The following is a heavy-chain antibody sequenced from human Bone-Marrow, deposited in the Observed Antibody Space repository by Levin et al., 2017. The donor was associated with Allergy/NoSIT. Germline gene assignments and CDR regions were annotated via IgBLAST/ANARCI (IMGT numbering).Heavy chain of an antibody. Sequence: PGESLKISCKASGYTFTDYYLLWVRQAPGQRPEWVGWINPKSGDTKYAQNFQGRVTMTSDTSISTAYMELKTLRSDDTAIYYCAKGGAEDYGHYWGQGTLVTVSS. CDR1: GYTFTDYY. CDR2: INPKSGDT. D-gene: IGHD4-17*01. J-gene: IGHJ4*02. CDR3: AKGGAEDYGHY. V-gene: IGHV1-2*02.